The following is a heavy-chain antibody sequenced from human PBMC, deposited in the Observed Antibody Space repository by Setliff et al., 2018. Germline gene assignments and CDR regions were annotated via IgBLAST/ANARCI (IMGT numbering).Heavy chain of an antibody. D-gene: IGHD5-18*01. CDR2: IRGRTDNYAT. Sequence: GESLSLSCAASGFSFSGSAVYWVRQASVKGLEWIGRIRGRTDNYATAYAASVRGRFTISRDDSKNTAYLQMNSLKTEDTAVYYCTFARDGYDVFDIWGQETMVTVSS. CDR1: GFSFSGSA. V-gene: IGHV3-73*01. J-gene: IGHJ3*02. CDR3: TFARDGYDVFDI.